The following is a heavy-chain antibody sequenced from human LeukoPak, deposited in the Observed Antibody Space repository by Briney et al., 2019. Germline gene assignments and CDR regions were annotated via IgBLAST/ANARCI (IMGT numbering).Heavy chain of an antibody. Sequence: SQTLSLTCTVSGGSISSGSYYWSWIRQPAGKGLEWIGRIYTSGRTDYSPSLKSRVTISADTSKNHFSLKLSSVTAADTAVYYCVRENARSVPTAVSPLDDWGQGTLVTVSS. D-gene: IGHD2-2*01. J-gene: IGHJ4*02. V-gene: IGHV4-61*02. CDR2: IYTSGRT. CDR3: VRENARSVPTAVSPLDD. CDR1: GGSISSGSYY.